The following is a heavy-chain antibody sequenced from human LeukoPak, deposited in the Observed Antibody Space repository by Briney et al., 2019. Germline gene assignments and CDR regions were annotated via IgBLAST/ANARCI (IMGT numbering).Heavy chain of an antibody. CDR1: GFTFSSYS. CDR2: ISGSGGST. CDR3: AKTKSITMIVVVSYYFDY. V-gene: IGHV3-23*01. D-gene: IGHD3-22*01. Sequence: GGSLRLSCAASGFTFSSYSMNWVRQAPGKGLEWVSAISGSGGSTYYADSVKGRFTISRDNSKNTLYLQMNSLRAEDTAVYYCAKTKSITMIVVVSYYFDYWGQGTLVTVSS. J-gene: IGHJ4*02.